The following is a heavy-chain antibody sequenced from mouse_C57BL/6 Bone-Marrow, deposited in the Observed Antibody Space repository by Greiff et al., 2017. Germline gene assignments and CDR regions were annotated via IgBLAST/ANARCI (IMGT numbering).Heavy chain of an antibody. CDR1: GYTFTSYW. CDR2: IDPSDSYT. V-gene: IGHV1-69*01. Sequence: QVPLQQPGAELVMPGASVKLSCKASGYTFTSYWMHWVKQRPGQGLEWIGEIDPSDSYTNYNQKFKGKSTLTVDKSSSTDYMQLSSLTSEDSAVYYCARGAYWGQGTLVTVAA. J-gene: IGHJ3*01. CDR3: ARGAY.